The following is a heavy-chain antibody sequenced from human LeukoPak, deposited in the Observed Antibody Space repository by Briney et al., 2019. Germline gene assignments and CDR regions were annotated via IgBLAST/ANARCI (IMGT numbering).Heavy chain of an antibody. V-gene: IGHV3-48*03. J-gene: IGHJ4*02. CDR3: ARDTLNGPFVISLDF. CDR1: GFNISPYP. Sequence: GGSLRLSCAASGFNISPYPMNWVRQAPGKGLEWVSDISSDGNTEYYLDSVRGRFTMSRDNAKSLLFLQMNSLRAEHTAVYYCARDTLNGPFVISLDFWGQGVLVTVSS. CDR2: ISSDGNTE. D-gene: IGHD3-9*01.